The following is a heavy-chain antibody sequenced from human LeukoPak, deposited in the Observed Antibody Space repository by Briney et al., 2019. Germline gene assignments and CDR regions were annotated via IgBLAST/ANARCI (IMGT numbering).Heavy chain of an antibody. CDR3: AKDGGLWVSAHWGDS. D-gene: IGHD7-27*01. V-gene: IGHV3-7*03. Sequence: GGSLRLSCAASGFTFSSYWMSWVRQAPGKGLEWVANIKQDGSEKYYVDSVKGRFTISRDNAKNSLYLQMNSLRAEDTAVYYCAKDGGLWVSAHWGDSWGRGTLVTVSS. CDR2: IKQDGSEK. J-gene: IGHJ4*02. CDR1: GFTFSSYW.